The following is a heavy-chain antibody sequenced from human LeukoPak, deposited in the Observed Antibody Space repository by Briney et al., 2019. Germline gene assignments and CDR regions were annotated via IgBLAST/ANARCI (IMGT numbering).Heavy chain of an antibody. Sequence: ASVKVSCKASGYTFTSYGISWVRQAPGQGLEWMGWISAYNGNTNYAQKHQGRVTMTTDTSTSTAYMELRSLRSDDTAVYYCAVPTYYDSSGYHDAFDIWGQGTMVTVSS. CDR2: ISAYNGNT. V-gene: IGHV1-18*01. D-gene: IGHD3-22*01. CDR1: GYTFTSYG. J-gene: IGHJ3*02. CDR3: AVPTYYDSSGYHDAFDI.